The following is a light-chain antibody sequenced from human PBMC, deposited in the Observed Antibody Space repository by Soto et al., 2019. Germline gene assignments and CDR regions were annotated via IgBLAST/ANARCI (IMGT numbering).Light chain of an antibody. J-gene: IGKJ1*01. V-gene: IGKV1-5*03. Sequence: DIQMNQSPSTLSASVGDRVTMTCRASKIISGWVAWYQQKPGKAPKLLIYKASTLQTGGKPRFSGNASGKECTLTISSLQPEDFATYYCKHYNAFSPWTFVQGTKVAIK. CDR1: KIISGW. CDR3: KHYNAFSPWT. CDR2: KAS.